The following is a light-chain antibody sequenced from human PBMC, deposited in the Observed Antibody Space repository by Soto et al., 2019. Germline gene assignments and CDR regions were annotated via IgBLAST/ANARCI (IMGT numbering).Light chain of an antibody. V-gene: IGKV1-5*03. CDR3: QHYNSYSEA. J-gene: IGKJ1*01. CDR2: KAS. CDR1: QTISSW. Sequence: DIQMTQSPSTLSASAGDRSTITCRASQTISSWLAWYQQKPGKAPKLLIYKASTLKSGVPSRFSGSGSGTEFTLTISSLQPDDFATYYCQHYNSYSEAFGQGTKVDI.